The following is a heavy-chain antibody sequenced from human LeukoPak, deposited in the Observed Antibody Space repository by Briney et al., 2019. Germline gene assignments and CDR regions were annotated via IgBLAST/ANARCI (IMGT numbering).Heavy chain of an antibody. V-gene: IGHV3-30*18. Sequence: GRSLRLSCAASGFTFSKYGMHWVRQVPGKKLEWVEVISYDGSNKYYADSVKGRFTISRDNSKNTLYLQMNSLRAEDTAVYYCAKEGDTAMGDYWGQGTLVTVSS. CDR3: AKEGDTAMGDY. D-gene: IGHD5-18*01. J-gene: IGHJ4*02. CDR2: ISYDGSNK. CDR1: GFTFSKYG.